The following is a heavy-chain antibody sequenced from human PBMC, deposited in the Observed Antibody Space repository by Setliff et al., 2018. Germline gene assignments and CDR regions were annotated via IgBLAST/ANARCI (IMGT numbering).Heavy chain of an antibody. CDR3: ARGYAARVGFGNWFDP. Sequence: PSETLSLTCTVYGGSFTNNYWSWIRQPPGKGLEWIGESNHSGGTSYNPSLKSRVTISVDTPNNQFSLKLSSVTAADTAVFYCARGYAARVGFGNWFDPWGQGTLVTVSS. CDR1: GGSFTNNY. J-gene: IGHJ5*02. V-gene: IGHV4-34*01. CDR2: SNHSGGT. D-gene: IGHD6-6*01.